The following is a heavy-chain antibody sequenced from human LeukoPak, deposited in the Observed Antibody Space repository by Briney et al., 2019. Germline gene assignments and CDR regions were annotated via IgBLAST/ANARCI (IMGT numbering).Heavy chain of an antibody. D-gene: IGHD2-21*01. V-gene: IGHV3-23*01. J-gene: IGHJ4*02. Sequence: QPGGSLRLSCTASGFTFSSYAMNWVRQAPGKGLEWVSGFSGSGGSTHYADSVKGRFTISRDNSKNTLYMRMNSLRAEDTAVYYCAKADGIRVFPYWGQGTLVTVSS. CDR3: AKADGIRVFPY. CDR2: FSGSGGST. CDR1: GFTFSSYA.